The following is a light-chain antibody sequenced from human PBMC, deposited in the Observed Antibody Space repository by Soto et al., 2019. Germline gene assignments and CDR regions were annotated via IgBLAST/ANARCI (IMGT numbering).Light chain of an antibody. CDR1: CSDVGSYNL. CDR3: CSYAGSSAFVV. V-gene: IGLV2-23*03. J-gene: IGLJ2*01. Sequence: QSALTQPASVSGSPGQSITISCTGTCSDVGSYNLVSWYQQHPGKAPKLMIYEGNKRPSGVSNRFSGSKSGNTASLTISGLQAEDEADYYCCSYAGSSAFVVFGGGTKLTVL. CDR2: EGN.